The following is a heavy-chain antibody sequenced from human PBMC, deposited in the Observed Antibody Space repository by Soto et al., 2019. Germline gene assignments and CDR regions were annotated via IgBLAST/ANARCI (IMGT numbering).Heavy chain of an antibody. CDR3: TTVGRKRGSYFSPYYYYGMDV. Sequence: GGSLRLSCAASGFTFSNAWMNWVRQAPGKGLEWVSRIKSKTDGGTTDYAAPVKGRFTISRDDSKNTLYLQMNSLKTEDTAVYYCTTVGRKRGSYFSPYYYYGMDVWGQGTTVTVS. D-gene: IGHD1-26*01. V-gene: IGHV3-15*07. CDR2: IKSKTDGGTT. CDR1: GFTFSNAW. J-gene: IGHJ6*02.